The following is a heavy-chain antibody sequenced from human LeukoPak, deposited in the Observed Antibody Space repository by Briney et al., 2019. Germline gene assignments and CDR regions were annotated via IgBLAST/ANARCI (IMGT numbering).Heavy chain of an antibody. J-gene: IGHJ6*02. Sequence: GGSLRLYCAASGFTVSSNYMSWVRQAPGKGLEWVSVIYSGGSTYYADSVKGRFTISRDNSKNTLYLQMNSLRAEDTAVYYCARDGPSSHYYYYGMDVWGQGTTVTVSS. V-gene: IGHV3-66*01. CDR1: GFTVSSNY. D-gene: IGHD6-6*01. CDR3: ARDGPSSHYYYYGMDV. CDR2: IYSGGST.